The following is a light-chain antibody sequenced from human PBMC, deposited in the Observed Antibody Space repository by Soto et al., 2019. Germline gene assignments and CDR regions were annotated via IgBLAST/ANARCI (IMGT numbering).Light chain of an antibody. CDR1: SSNIGAGYD. V-gene: IGLV1-40*01. J-gene: IGLJ2*01. CDR2: GNS. CDR3: QSYDSSLSGSVV. Sequence: QSVLTQPPSVSGAPGQRVTISCTGSSSNIGAGYDVHWYQHLPGTAPKLLIYGNSNRPSGVPDRFSGSKSGTSASLAITGLQAEDGADYYCQSYDSSLSGSVVFGGGTKVTVL.